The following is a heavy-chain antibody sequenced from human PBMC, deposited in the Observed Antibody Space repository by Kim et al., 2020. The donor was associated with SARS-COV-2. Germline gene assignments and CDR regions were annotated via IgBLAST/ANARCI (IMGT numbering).Heavy chain of an antibody. CDR3: ASFDSSGYYYYYGMDV. J-gene: IGHJ6*02. D-gene: IGHD3-22*01. Sequence: VKGRFTISRDNAKNSLYLQMNSLRDEDTAVYYCASFDSSGYYYYYGMDVWGQGTTVTVSS. V-gene: IGHV3-48*02.